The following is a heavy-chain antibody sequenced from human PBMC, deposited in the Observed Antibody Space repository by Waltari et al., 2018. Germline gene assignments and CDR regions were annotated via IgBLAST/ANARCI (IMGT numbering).Heavy chain of an antibody. CDR3: AKDGRAWFGSGISHFES. D-gene: IGHD3-10*01. Sequence: QVQLVESGGGVVQPGKSVRLPCAASGFNFKNYGMTWVRQAPGKGLEWVAVIAYDGRNKFYVDAVKGRFSISRDDSKTTVYLQMNDLRPEDTATYYCAKDGRAWFGSGISHFESWGQGTLVTVSS. CDR1: GFNFKNYG. V-gene: IGHV3-30*18. CDR2: IAYDGRNK. J-gene: IGHJ4*02.